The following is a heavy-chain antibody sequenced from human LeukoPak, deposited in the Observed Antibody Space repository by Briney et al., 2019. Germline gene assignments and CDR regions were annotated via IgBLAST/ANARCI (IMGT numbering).Heavy chain of an antibody. CDR1: GYTFTSYG. Sequence: GASVKVSCKASGYTFTSYGISWVRQAPGQGLEWMGWISAYNGNTNYAQKLQGRVTMTTDTSTSTAYMELRSLRSDDTAVYYCARARYDFWSGYPSYYFDYWGQGTLVTVSS. J-gene: IGHJ4*02. CDR3: ARARYDFWSGYPSYYFDY. CDR2: ISAYNGNT. V-gene: IGHV1-18*01. D-gene: IGHD3-3*01.